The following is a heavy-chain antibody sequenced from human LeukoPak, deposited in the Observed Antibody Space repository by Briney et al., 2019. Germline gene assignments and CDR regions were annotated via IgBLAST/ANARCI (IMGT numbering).Heavy chain of an antibody. CDR2: ISWNSGSI. D-gene: IGHD1-26*01. CDR1: GFTFDGYA. J-gene: IGHJ4*02. V-gene: IGHV3-9*01. Sequence: ALRLSCAASGFTFDGYAMHWVRQAPGKGLEWVSGISWNSGSIGYADSVKGRFTISRDNAKNSLYLQMNSLRAEDTALYYCAKDIKGSGSSFDYWGQGTLVTVSS. CDR3: AKDIKGSGSSFDY.